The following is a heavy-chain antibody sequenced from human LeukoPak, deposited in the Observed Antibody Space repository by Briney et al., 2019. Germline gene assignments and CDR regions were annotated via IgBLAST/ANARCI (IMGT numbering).Heavy chain of an antibody. J-gene: IGHJ4*02. V-gene: IGHV3-74*01. Sequence: GGSLRLSCAAPGFTFSSYWIHWVRQAPGRGLVWVSRVNSDGSGTTYADSVKGRFTISRANAKNTLYLQMNSLRAEDTAVYYCARESKYSGSPFDYWGQGALVTVSS. CDR3: ARESKYSGSPFDY. CDR1: GFTFSSYW. D-gene: IGHD5-12*01. CDR2: VNSDGSGT.